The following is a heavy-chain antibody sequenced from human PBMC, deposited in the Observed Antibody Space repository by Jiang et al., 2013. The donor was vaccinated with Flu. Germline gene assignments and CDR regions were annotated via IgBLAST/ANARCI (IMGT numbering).Heavy chain of an antibody. CDR3: ARRYFDY. CDR2: QDGSEI. J-gene: IGHJ4*02. V-gene: IGHV3-7*01. Sequence: QDGSEIYYVDSVKGRFTISRDNAKNSLYLQMNSLRAEDTAVYYCARRYFDYWGQGTLVTVSS.